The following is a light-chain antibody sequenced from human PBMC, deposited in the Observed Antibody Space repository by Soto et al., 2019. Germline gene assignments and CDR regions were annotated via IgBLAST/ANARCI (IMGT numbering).Light chain of an antibody. V-gene: IGKV1-12*01. CDR1: QVISSW. CDR3: QQAASFPIT. Sequence: DIQMTHSPSSVSASVCDTVTASFRASQVISSWLAWYQQKPGRAPNLLIYKASTLQTGVPSRFSGSGSGTDFTLTINSLQPEDFATYYCQQAASFPITFGQGTRLENK. J-gene: IGKJ5*01. CDR2: KAS.